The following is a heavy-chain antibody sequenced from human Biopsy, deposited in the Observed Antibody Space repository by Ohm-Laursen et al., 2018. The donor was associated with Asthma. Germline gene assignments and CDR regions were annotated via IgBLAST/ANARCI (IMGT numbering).Heavy chain of an antibody. V-gene: IGHV4-61*01. Sequence: SDTLSLTCTVSYGSITSGSHYWSWIRQPPGKGLEWIGYISYSGSTNYNPSLKSRVTISVDTSKNQFSLKLSSVTAADTAVYYCARDFVDSAMDYFDYWGQGTLVTVSS. D-gene: IGHD5-18*01. CDR2: ISYSGST. CDR1: YGSITSGSHY. CDR3: ARDFVDSAMDYFDY. J-gene: IGHJ4*02.